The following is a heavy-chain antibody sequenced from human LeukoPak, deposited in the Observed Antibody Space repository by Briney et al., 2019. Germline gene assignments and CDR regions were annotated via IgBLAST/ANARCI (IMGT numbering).Heavy chain of an antibody. D-gene: IGHD4-17*01. Sequence: PSETLSLTCSVSGGSINTYYWSWIRQPPGKGLEWIGYIDYSGSTNYNPSLKSRATISVDTSKTQFSLKLTSVTAVDTAVYYCAGDYGDFDTLDYWGQGTLVTVSS. CDR2: IDYSGST. CDR3: AGDYGDFDTLDY. V-gene: IGHV4-59*08. CDR1: GGSINTYY. J-gene: IGHJ4*02.